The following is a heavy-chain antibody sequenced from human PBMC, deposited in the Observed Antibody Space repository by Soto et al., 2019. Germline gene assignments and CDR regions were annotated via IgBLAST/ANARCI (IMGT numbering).Heavy chain of an antibody. CDR3: AKSDTALSYGFDP. D-gene: IGHD5-18*01. J-gene: IGHJ5*02. Sequence: EVQLLESGGGLVQPGGSLRLSCAASGFTFGSYAMIWVRQAPGKGLGWVSTISSSGDSTYYADSVKGRFTVSRDNSMTTLYMQMNSLRAEDTAVYYCAKSDTALSYGFDPWGQGTLVTVSS. V-gene: IGHV3-23*01. CDR1: GFTFGSYA. CDR2: ISSSGDST.